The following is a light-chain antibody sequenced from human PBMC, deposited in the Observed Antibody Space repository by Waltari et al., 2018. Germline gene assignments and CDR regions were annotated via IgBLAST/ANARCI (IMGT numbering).Light chain of an antibody. CDR2: GIS. J-gene: IGKJ3*01. CDR3: QQYGSSLFT. Sequence: EFVLTQSPGTLSLSPGDRATLSCRASQSVSSSYLAWYQQKPGQAPRLLIYGISVRATGIPDRFSGRGSGTDFSLTINRLEPEDSAVYYCQQYGSSLFTFGPGTKVEIK. CDR1: QSVSSSY. V-gene: IGKV3-20*01.